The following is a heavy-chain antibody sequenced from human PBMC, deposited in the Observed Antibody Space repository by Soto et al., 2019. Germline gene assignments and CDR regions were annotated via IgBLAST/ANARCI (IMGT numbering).Heavy chain of an antibody. CDR2: ISSSSSYI. J-gene: IGHJ4*02. Sequence: EVQLVESGGGLVQPGGSLRLSCAASGFTFSTYSMHWVRQAPGKGLEWVSSISSSSSYIFYGDSVKGRFTLSRDNARNLLYPQMTSLGADDPGVYYRPRSRTVQPGLGFSSSNTCCSDFGGQGTLVTVSP. CDR3: PRSRTVQPGLGFSSSNTCCSDF. V-gene: IGHV3-21*01. CDR1: GFTFSTYS. D-gene: IGHD2-2*01.